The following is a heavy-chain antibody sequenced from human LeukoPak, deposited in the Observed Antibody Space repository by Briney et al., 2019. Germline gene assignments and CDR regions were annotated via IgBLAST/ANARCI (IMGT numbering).Heavy chain of an antibody. CDR3: ARGNGPNYYYYYGMDV. CDR1: GYTFTSYY. J-gene: IGHJ6*02. CDR2: INPSSGST. D-gene: IGHD2-8*01. Sequence: ASVKVSCKTSGYTFTSYYIHWVRQAPGQGLEWMGIINPSSGSTSYAQKLQGRVTMIRDTSTRTVYMELSSLRSEDTAVYYCARGNGPNYYYYYGMDVWGQGTTVTVSS. V-gene: IGHV1-46*01.